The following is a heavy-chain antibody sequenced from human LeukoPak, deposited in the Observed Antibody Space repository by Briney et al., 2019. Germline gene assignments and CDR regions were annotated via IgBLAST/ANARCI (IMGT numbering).Heavy chain of an antibody. Sequence: ASVKVSCTASGYTFTSYGISWVRQAPGQGLEWMGWISAYNGNTNYAQKFQGRVTITRDTSASTAYMELSSLRSEDTAVYYCASGRSYYYDSSGLDYWGQGTLVTVSS. CDR3: ASGRSYYYDSSGLDY. J-gene: IGHJ4*02. CDR1: GYTFTSYG. CDR2: ISAYNGNT. V-gene: IGHV1-18*01. D-gene: IGHD3-22*01.